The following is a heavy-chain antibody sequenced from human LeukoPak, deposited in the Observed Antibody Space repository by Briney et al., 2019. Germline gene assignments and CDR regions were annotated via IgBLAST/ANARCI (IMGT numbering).Heavy chain of an antibody. CDR3: ARDMGGYFDL. V-gene: IGHV3-21*01. D-gene: IGHD1-26*01. CDR1: GFTFSTYT. CDR2: ISSSSSAI. Sequence: PGGSLRLSCAASGFTFSTYTMSWVRQAPGKGLEWVSSISSSSSAIYYADSVKGRFTISRDNAKNSLYLQMNSLRAEDTAVYYCARDMGGYFDLWGRGTLVTVSS. J-gene: IGHJ2*01.